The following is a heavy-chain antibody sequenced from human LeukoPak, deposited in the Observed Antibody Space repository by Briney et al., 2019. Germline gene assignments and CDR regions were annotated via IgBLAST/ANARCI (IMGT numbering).Heavy chain of an antibody. CDR2: INPNSGGT. Sequence: EASVKVSCKASGYTFTGYYMHWVRQAPGQGLEWMGWINPNSGGTNYAQKFQGRVTMTRDTSISTAYMELSRLRSDDTAAYYCARVRWELLQPFDYWGQGTLVTVSS. V-gene: IGHV1-2*02. D-gene: IGHD1-26*01. CDR3: ARVRWELLQPFDY. CDR1: GYTFTGYY. J-gene: IGHJ4*02.